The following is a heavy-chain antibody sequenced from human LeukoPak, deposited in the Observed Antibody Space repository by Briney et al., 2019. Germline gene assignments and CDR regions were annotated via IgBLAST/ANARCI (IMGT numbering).Heavy chain of an antibody. CDR3: ARGGVLRYSSSWPLFDS. D-gene: IGHD6-13*01. V-gene: IGHV3-33*01. CDR1: GFTFSSYG. Sequence: GRSPRLSCAASGFTFSSYGMPWVRQAPGKGLEWVAVIWYDGSNKYYADSVKGRFTISRDNSKITLYLQMNSLRAEDTAVYYCARGGVLRYSSSWPLFDSWGQGTLVTVSS. CDR2: IWYDGSNK. J-gene: IGHJ4*02.